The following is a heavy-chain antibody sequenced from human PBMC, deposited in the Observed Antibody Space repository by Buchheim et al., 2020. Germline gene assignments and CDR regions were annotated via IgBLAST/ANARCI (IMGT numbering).Heavy chain of an antibody. D-gene: IGHD5-12*01. Sequence: VQLVESGGGLVQPGGSLRLSCTAFGFTFSTYEMTWVRQAPGKELEWLSYINPSASTTFYADSVKGRFTLSRDNAGTSLYLQMDSLRPEDTAVYYCVRDSIREHAGYDFDYWGQGAL. CDR2: INPSASTT. CDR1: GFTFSTYE. CDR3: VRDSIREHAGYDFDY. J-gene: IGHJ4*02. V-gene: IGHV3-48*03.